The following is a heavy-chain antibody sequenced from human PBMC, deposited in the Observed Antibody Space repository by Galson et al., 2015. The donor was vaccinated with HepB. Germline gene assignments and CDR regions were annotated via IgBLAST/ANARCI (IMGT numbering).Heavy chain of an antibody. Sequence: SLKLSCTASGFTFSSYAMSWVRQAPGKGLEWISAISGSVGSTNYAHSVKGRFTISTDKSTNTLYLQLNSLRAEDTAVYYCAKANAVNTVTARYFDYWGQGTLVTVSS. J-gene: IGHJ4*02. D-gene: IGHD4-11*01. V-gene: IGHV3-23*01. CDR3: AKANAVNTVTARYFDY. CDR1: GFTFSSYA. CDR2: ISGSVGST.